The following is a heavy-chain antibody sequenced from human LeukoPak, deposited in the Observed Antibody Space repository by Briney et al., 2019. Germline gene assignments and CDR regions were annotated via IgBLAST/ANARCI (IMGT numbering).Heavy chain of an antibody. Sequence: SETLSLTCAVYGGSFSGYYWSWVRQPPGKGLEWIGEINHSGSTNYNPSLTSRVTISVDTSKNQFSLKLSSVTAADTAVYYCARAQSRWYGLGDWGQGTLVTVSS. V-gene: IGHV4-34*01. CDR2: INHSGST. D-gene: IGHD6-13*01. CDR3: ARAQSRWYGLGD. CDR1: GGSFSGYY. J-gene: IGHJ4*02.